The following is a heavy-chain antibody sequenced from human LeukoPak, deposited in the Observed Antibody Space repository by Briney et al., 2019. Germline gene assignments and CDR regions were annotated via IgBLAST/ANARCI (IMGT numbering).Heavy chain of an antibody. J-gene: IGHJ4*02. V-gene: IGHV3-7*01. CDR1: GFTFSSYW. CDR2: IKQDGSEK. D-gene: IGHD3-16*01. Sequence: GGSLRLSCAASGFTFSSYWMSWVRQAPGKGLAWVANIKQDGSEKYYVDSVKGRFTISRDNAKNSLYLQMNSLRAEDTAVYYCASQIWGSYPGHYWGQGTLVTVSS. CDR3: ASQIWGSYPGHY.